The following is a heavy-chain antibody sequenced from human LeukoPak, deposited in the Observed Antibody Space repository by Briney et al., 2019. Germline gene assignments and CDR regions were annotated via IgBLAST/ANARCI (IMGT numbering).Heavy chain of an antibody. CDR1: GFGFSDYW. Sequence: GESLRLSCAASGFGFSDYWMAWVRQAPGKGLEWVANIKQDGSDSYYVDSVRGRFTISRDNAKNSLFLQMNSLRAEATAVYYCANLWEMGYWGQGTRVTVSS. J-gene: IGHJ4*02. V-gene: IGHV3-7*01. CDR2: IKQDGSDS. CDR3: ANLWEMGY. D-gene: IGHD5-24*01.